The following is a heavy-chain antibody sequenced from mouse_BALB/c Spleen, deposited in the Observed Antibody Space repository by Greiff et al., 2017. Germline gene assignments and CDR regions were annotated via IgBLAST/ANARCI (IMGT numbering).Heavy chain of an antibody. CDR1: GFSLTSYG. CDR3: ARDYEGYWYFDV. CDR2: IWSGGST. J-gene: IGHJ1*01. V-gene: IGHV2-2*02. Sequence: VMLVESGPGLVQPSQSLSITCTVSGFSLTSYGVHWVRQSPGKGLEWLGVIWSGGSTDYNAAFISRLSISKDNSKSQVFFKMNSLQANDTAIYYCARDYEGYWYFDVWGAGTTVTVSS. D-gene: IGHD2-4*01.